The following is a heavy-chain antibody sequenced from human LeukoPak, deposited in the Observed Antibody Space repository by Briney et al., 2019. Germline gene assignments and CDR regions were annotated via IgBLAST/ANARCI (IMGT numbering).Heavy chain of an antibody. CDR1: GGSFSGYY. D-gene: IGHD2-2*01. CDR3: ARVRTRLYCSSTSCRYWYFDL. Sequence: PSETLSLTCAVYGGSFSGYYWSWIRQPPGKGLEWIGEINHSGSTNYNPSLKNRVTISVDTSKKQFSLKLSSVTAADTAVYYCARVRTRLYCSSTSCRYWYFDLWGRGTLVTVSS. CDR2: INHSGST. V-gene: IGHV4-34*01. J-gene: IGHJ2*01.